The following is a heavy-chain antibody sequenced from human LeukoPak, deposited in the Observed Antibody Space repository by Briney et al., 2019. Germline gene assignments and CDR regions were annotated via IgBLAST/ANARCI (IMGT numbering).Heavy chain of an antibody. J-gene: IGHJ4*02. CDR1: GGSISSGSYY. D-gene: IGHD6-13*01. V-gene: IGHV4-61*02. CDR3: ARNTIAAPEDY. CDR2: IYTSGST. Sequence: SETLSLTCTVSGGSISSGSYYWSWIRQPAGKGLEWIGRIYTSGSTNYNPSLKSRVTISVDTSKNQFSLKLSSVTAADTAVYYCARNTIAAPEDYWGQGTLVTVSS.